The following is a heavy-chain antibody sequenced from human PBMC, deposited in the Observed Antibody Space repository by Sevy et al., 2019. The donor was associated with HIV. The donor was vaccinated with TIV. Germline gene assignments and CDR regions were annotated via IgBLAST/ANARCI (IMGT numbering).Heavy chain of an antibody. D-gene: IGHD1-26*01. V-gene: IGHV3-21*01. CDR1: GFTFSSYS. Sequence: GGSLRLSCAASGFTFSSYSMNWVRQAPGKGLEWVSSISSSSSYIYYADSVKGRFTISRDNAKNSLYLQMNSLRAEDTAVYYCARGGELTRTGFDYWGQGTLVTVS. CDR2: ISSSSSYI. J-gene: IGHJ4*02. CDR3: ARGGELTRTGFDY.